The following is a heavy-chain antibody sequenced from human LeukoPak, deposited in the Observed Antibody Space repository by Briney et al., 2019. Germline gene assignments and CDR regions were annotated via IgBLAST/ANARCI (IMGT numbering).Heavy chain of an antibody. D-gene: IGHD2-2*01. CDR1: GGSISSSSYY. V-gene: IGHV4-39*01. Sequence: PSQTLSLTSTVSGGSISSSSYYWGWIRQPPGKGLQWIGSINYSGTTYYNPSLKSRVTISVDTSKNQFSLKLSSVTAADTAVYYCARLPIVVVPSTSFDIWGQGTMVTVSS. CDR3: ARLPIVVVPSTSFDI. J-gene: IGHJ3*02. CDR2: INYSGTT.